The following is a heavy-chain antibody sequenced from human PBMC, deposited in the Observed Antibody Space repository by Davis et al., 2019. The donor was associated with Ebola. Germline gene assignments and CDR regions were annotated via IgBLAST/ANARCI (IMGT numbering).Heavy chain of an antibody. CDR2: IWYDGSNK. J-gene: IGHJ4*02. CDR3: AREMDGESRFLDS. V-gene: IGHV3-33*01. D-gene: IGHD3-10*01. Sequence: PGGSLRLSCAASGFTFSSYGMHWVRQAPGKGLEWVAVIWYDGSNKYYADSVKGRFTISRDNSKNTLYLQMNSLRVEDTAVYYCAREMDGESRFLDSWGQGTLVTVSS. CDR1: GFTFSSYG.